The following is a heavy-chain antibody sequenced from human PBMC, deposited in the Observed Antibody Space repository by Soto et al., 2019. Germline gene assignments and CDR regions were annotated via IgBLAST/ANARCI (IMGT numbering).Heavy chain of an antibody. CDR1: GFTFTDYA. D-gene: IGHD2-8*01. CDR2: ISGSGGST. Sequence: EVQLVESGGGFVQPGGSLRLSCAAAGFTFTDYAMTWVRQAPGKGLDWVSSISGSGGSTYYTDSVKGRFTISRDNSKNTLYLQMHSLRAEDTAVYYCAKDRGGVLAPSYFDNWGQGTLVTVSS. V-gene: IGHV3-23*04. CDR3: AKDRGGVLAPSYFDN. J-gene: IGHJ4*02.